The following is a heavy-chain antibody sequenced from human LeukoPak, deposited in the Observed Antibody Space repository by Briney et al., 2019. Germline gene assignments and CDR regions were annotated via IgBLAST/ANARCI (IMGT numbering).Heavy chain of an antibody. V-gene: IGHV4-38-2*02. CDR2: IFHSGST. Sequence: SETLSLTCTVSGYSISSGYYWGWNRQPPGMGLDWIGSIFHSGSTYYNPSLKSRVTISVDTSKYQFSLNLSAVTAADTAVYYCARGDLWGYMITFGGVPFDYWGQGTLVTVSS. CDR3: ARGDLWGYMITFGGVPFDY. CDR1: GYSISSGYY. J-gene: IGHJ4*02. D-gene: IGHD3-16*01.